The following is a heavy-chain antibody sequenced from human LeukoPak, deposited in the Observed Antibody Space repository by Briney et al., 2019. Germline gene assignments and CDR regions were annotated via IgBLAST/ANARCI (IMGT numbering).Heavy chain of an antibody. CDR2: IDARSGIT. CDR3: AKDRGSAAMDV. Sequence: GGSLRLSCAASGFTFTIFGLNWVRQAPGKVPEWVSYIDARSGITYYADSVQGRFTISRDNSKNTLYLQMNSLRAEDTAVYYCAKDRGSAAMDVWGQGTTVTVSS. D-gene: IGHD3-10*01. V-gene: IGHV3-48*01. J-gene: IGHJ6*02. CDR1: GFTFTIFG.